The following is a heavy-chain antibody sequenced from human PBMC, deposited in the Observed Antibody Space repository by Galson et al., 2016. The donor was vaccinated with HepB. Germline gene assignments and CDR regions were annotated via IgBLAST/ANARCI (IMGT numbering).Heavy chain of an antibody. V-gene: IGHV3-48*03. CDR3: ARASNYDSNGYLRY. J-gene: IGHJ4*02. Sequence: SLRLSCAASGFIFSSYEMNWVRQAPGKGLEWVSYISSSGSTIYYADSVKGRFTISRDNAKNSLYLQMNSLRAEDTAVYYCARASNYDSNGYLRYWSQGTLVTVSS. CDR1: GFIFSSYE. CDR2: ISSSGSTI. D-gene: IGHD3-22*01.